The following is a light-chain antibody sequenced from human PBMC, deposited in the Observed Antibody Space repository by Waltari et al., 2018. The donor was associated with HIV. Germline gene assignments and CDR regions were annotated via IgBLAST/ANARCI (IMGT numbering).Light chain of an antibody. V-gene: IGLV3-19*01. Sequence: SSELTQDPAVSVALGQTVRITCQGDSTRSYHASWYQQKPGQAPGLVIYGKNNRPSGIPDRFSGSSSGNTASLTITGAQAEDEADYYCNSRDSSGNHWVFGGGTKLTVL. CDR2: GKN. J-gene: IGLJ3*02. CDR3: NSRDSSGNHWV. CDR1: STRSYH.